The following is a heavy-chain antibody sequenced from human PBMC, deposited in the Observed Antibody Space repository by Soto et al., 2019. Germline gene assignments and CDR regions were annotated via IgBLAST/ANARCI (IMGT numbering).Heavy chain of an antibody. Sequence: SETLSLTCSVSGDSISSDLYYWGWIRQPPGKGLEWIGCVFYSGSTYYNPSLQRRVTVSVDTSKNQFSLILTSVTAADTAVFYCARQVSTGISATCYFDSWGQQTLLTVSS. J-gene: IGHJ4*02. V-gene: IGHV4-39*01. D-gene: IGHD1-1*01. CDR3: ARQVSTGISATCYFDS. CDR2: VFYSGST. CDR1: GDSISSDLYY.